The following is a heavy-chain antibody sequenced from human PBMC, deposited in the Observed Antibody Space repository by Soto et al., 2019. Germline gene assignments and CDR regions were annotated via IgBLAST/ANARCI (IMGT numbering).Heavy chain of an antibody. D-gene: IGHD2-2*01. CDR1: GYSFTSYD. V-gene: IGHV1-8*01. CDR3: ARGSRQHKGSTRYYFDY. CDR2: MNPNSGNT. Sequence: ASVKVSCKASGYSFTSYDINWVRQATGQGLEWMGWMNPNSGNTGYAQKFQGRVTMTRNTSISTAYMELSSLRSEDTAVYYCARGSRQHKGSTRYYFDYWGQGTLVTVSS. J-gene: IGHJ4*02.